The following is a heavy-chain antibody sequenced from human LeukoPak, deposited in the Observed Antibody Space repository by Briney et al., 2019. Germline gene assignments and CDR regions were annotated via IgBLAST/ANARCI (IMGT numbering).Heavy chain of an antibody. V-gene: IGHV3-23*01. CDR1: GFTFSSYG. Sequence: GGSLRLSCAASGFTFSSYGMHWVRQAPGKGLEWVSAISGSGGSTYYADSVKGRFTISRDNSKNTLYLQMNSLRAEDTAVYYCANGRTVTAVFDYWGQGTLVTVSS. J-gene: IGHJ4*02. CDR2: ISGSGGST. D-gene: IGHD4-17*01. CDR3: ANGRTVTAVFDY.